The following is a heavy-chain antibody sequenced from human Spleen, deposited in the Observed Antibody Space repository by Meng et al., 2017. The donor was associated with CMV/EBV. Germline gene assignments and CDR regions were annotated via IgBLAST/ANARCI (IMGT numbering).Heavy chain of an antibody. V-gene: IGHV3-15*01. CDR2: IKSKTDGGTT. Sequence: GESLKISCVASGFTFSNAWMSWVRQAPGKGLEWVGRIKSKTDGGTTDYAAPVKGRFTISRDDSKNTLYLQMNSLKTEDTAVYYCTTDLESSSWYWYFDLWGRGTLVTVSS. CDR3: TTDLESSSWYWYFDL. CDR1: GFTFSNAW. D-gene: IGHD6-13*01. J-gene: IGHJ2*01.